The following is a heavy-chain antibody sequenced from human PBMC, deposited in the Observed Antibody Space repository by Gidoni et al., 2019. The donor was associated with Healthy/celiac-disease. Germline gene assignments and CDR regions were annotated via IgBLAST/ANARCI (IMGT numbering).Heavy chain of an antibody. V-gene: IGHV4-34*01. CDR3: ARGWYSSGWPRDNWFDP. CDR1: GGSFSGYY. J-gene: IGHJ5*02. Sequence: QVQLQQWGAGLLKPSETLSLTCAVYGGSFSGYYWSWIRQPPGKGLEWIGEINHSGSTNYNPSLKSRVTISVDTSKNQFSLKLSSVTAADTAVYYCARGWYSSGWPRDNWFDPWGQGTLVTVSS. D-gene: IGHD6-19*01. CDR2: INHSGST.